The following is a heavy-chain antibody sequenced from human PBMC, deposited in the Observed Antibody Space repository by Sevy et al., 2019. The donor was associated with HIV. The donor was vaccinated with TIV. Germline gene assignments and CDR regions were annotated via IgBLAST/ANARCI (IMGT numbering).Heavy chain of an antibody. CDR3: ARVRILYAGWYFDL. Sequence: GGSLRLSCSASGFTFSDYYMSWIRQAPGKGLEWVSYISRSGTTINYADSVKGRFTISRDNAKNSLYLQMNSLRAEDTAVYYCARVRILYAGWYFDLWGRGTLVTVSS. CDR1: GFTFSDYY. V-gene: IGHV3-11*01. CDR2: ISRSGTTI. J-gene: IGHJ2*01. D-gene: IGHD2-8*01.